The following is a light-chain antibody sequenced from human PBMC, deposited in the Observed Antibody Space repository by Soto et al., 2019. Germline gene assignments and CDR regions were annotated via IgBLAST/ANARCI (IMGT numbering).Light chain of an antibody. J-gene: IGKJ1*01. CDR1: QSITSW. V-gene: IGKV1-5*03. CDR3: QQYNTFWT. CDR2: EAS. Sequence: DIQMTQSPSTLSASVGDRVTIPCRASQSITSWLAWYQQKPGKAPKLLIHEASSLESGVPSRFSGSGSGTEFTLTISSLQPDDFATYYCQQYNTFWTFGQGTKVDIK.